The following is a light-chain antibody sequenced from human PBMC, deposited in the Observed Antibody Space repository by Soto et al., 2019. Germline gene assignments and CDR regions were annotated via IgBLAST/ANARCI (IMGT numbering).Light chain of an antibody. CDR3: SSHAGGQNVV. CDR2: DVN. CDR1: SSDVGGYNY. Sequence: QSALTQPPSASGSPGQSVTISCTGTSSDVGGYNYASWYQQHPGKAPKVMIYDVNKRPSGVPDRFSGSKSGNTASLTVSGLQAEDEGDYYCSSHAGGQNVVFGGGTKLTVL. J-gene: IGLJ2*01. V-gene: IGLV2-8*01.